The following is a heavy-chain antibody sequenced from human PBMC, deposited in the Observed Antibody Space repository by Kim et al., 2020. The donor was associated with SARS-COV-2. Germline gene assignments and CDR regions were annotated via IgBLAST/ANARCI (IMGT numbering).Heavy chain of an antibody. J-gene: IGHJ4*02. D-gene: IGHD6-19*01. Sequence: DSVKGRFTISRDNAKNSLYLQMNSLRAEDTAVYYCARGLRAIAVAGPEEYWGQGTLVTVSS. CDR3: ARGLRAIAVAGPEEY. V-gene: IGHV3-11*05.